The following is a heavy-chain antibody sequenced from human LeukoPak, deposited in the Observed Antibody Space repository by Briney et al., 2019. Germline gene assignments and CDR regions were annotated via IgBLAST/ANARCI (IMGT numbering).Heavy chain of an antibody. J-gene: IGHJ5*02. D-gene: IGHD3-10*01. CDR2: MNPNSGNT. V-gene: IGHV1-8*02. CDR1: GGTFSSYA. CDR3: ARGIFMYYYGSGNWFDP. Sequence: ASVKVSCKASGGTFSSYAISWVRQATGQGLEWMGWMNPNSGNTGYAQKFQGRVTMTRNTSISTAYMELSSLRSEDTAVYYCARGIFMYYYGSGNWFDPWGQGTLVTVSS.